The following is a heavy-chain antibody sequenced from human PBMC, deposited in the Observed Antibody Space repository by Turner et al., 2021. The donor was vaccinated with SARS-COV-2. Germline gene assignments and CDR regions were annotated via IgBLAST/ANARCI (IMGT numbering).Heavy chain of an antibody. CDR1: GFTFSGSA. V-gene: IGHV3-73*01. J-gene: IGHJ6*02. CDR3: TTPPVAGLVVIDDDYYYGMDV. Sequence: EVQLVESGGGLVQPGGSLKLSCAASGFTFSGSALHWVRQASGKGLAWVGRIRIKANSDATAYAASVKGRFTISRDDSKNTAYLQMNILKTEDTAVYYCTTPPVAGLVVIDDDYYYGMDVWGQGTTVTVSS. D-gene: IGHD3-22*01. CDR2: IRIKANSDAT.